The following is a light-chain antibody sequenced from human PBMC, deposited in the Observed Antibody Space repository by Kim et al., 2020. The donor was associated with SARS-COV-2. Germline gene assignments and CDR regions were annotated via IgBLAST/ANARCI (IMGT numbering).Light chain of an antibody. J-gene: IGKJ2*01. Sequence: SPGETAILSFRASQSVDNFLAWYQQKPGQPPRLVIYDAFIRATDTPDRFSGSGYGTDFTLTINNLEPEDFAVYYCQQRSKWPPFTFGQGTKLEI. CDR2: DAF. CDR3: QQRSKWPPFT. V-gene: IGKV3-11*01. CDR1: QSVDNF.